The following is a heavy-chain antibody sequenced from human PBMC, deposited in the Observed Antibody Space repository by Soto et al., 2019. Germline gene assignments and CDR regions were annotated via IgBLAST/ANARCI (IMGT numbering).Heavy chain of an antibody. Sequence: VSGVSVSSGSYYWSWIRQPPGKGLEWIGYIYYSGSTNYNPSLKSRVTISVDTSKNQFSLKLSSVTAADTAVYYCARGRFIAAAGRLDYWGQGTLVTVSS. D-gene: IGHD6-13*01. V-gene: IGHV4-61*01. CDR1: GVSVSSGSYY. CDR2: IYYSGST. J-gene: IGHJ4*02. CDR3: ARGRFIAAAGRLDY.